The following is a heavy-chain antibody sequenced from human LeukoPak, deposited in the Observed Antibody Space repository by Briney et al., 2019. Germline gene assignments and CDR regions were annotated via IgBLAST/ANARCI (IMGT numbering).Heavy chain of an antibody. J-gene: IGHJ5*02. CDR1: GYTLTDYY. V-gene: IGHV1-2*06. D-gene: IGHD6-19*01. Sequence: ASVKVSCKASGYTLTDYYMHWVRQAPGQGLEWMGRINPNSGGTNYAQKFQGRVTMTRDTSISTAYMELSRLRSDDTAVYYCARAPIAVAGTSWFDPWGQGTLVTVSS. CDR2: INPNSGGT. CDR3: ARAPIAVAGTSWFDP.